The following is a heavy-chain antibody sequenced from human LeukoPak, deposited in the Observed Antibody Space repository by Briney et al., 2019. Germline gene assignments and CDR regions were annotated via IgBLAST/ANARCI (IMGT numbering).Heavy chain of an antibody. CDR2: IYYSGST. J-gene: IGHJ5*02. Sequence: SETLSLTCTVSGGSISSSSYYWGWIRQPPGKGREWIGSIYYSGSTYYNPSLKSRVTISVDTSKNQFSLKLSSVTAADTAVYYCARSSGYSSSGGLNWFDTWGQGTLVTVSS. D-gene: IGHD6-13*01. CDR3: ARSSGYSSSGGLNWFDT. V-gene: IGHV4-39*01. CDR1: GGSISSSSYY.